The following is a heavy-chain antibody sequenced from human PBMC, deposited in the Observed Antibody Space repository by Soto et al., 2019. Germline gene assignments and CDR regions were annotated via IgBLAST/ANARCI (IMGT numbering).Heavy chain of an antibody. V-gene: IGHV3-33*06. D-gene: IGHD3-3*01. CDR3: AKDFPDYDFWSGYYKGIYYFDY. CDR2: IWYDGSNK. J-gene: IGHJ4*02. CDR1: GFTFSSYG. Sequence: GGSLRLSCAASGFTFSSYGMHWVRQAPGKGLEWVAVIWYDGSNKYYADSVKGRFTISRDNSKNTLYLQMNSLRAEDTAVYYCAKDFPDYDFWSGYYKGIYYFDYWGQGTLVTVSS.